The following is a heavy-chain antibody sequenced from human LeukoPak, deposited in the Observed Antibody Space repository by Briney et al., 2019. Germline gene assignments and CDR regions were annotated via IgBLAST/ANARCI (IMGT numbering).Heavy chain of an antibody. V-gene: IGHV3-23*01. D-gene: IGHD3-3*01. CDR1: GCAFSRFA. CDR3: AKMEGQRLYDYCMDV. J-gene: IGHJ6*03. CDR2: MSGSGYYT. Sequence: WGTLRLSSVASGCAFSRFAVCWLREAAGKGLEWVSAMSGSGYYTYYVESVKGRFTISRDNSKNTLYLHMNSLRADDTAVYYCAKMEGQRLYDYCMDVWGRGTTVTVSS.